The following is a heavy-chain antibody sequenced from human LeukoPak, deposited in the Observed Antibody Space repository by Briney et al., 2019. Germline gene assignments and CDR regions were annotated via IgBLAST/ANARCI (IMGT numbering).Heavy chain of an antibody. V-gene: IGHV1-69*13. Sequence: GASVKVSCKASGGTFSSYAISWVRQAPGQGLEWMGGIIPIFGTANYAQKFQGRVTITADESTSTAYMELSSLRSEDTAVYYCASTITIFGVVINFSRYYGMDVWGQGTTVTVSS. CDR3: ASTITIFGVVINFSRYYGMDV. CDR2: IIPIFGTA. D-gene: IGHD3-3*01. J-gene: IGHJ6*02. CDR1: GGTFSSYA.